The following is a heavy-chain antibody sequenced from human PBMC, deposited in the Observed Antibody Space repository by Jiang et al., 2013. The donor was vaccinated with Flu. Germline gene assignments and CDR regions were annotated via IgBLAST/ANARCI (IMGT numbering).Heavy chain of an antibody. D-gene: IGHD3-10*02. CDR1: GFTFISYW. CDR2: IKQDGSEK. Sequence: QLLESEGGLVQPGGSLRLSCAASGFTFISYWMSWVRQAPGKGLEWVANIKQDGSEKYYVDSVKGRFTISRDNAKNSLYLQMNNLRAEDTAVYYCARARSIFGAYGTPTYYFDYWGQGALVTVSS. CDR3: ARARSIFGAYGTPTYYFDY. J-gene: IGHJ4*02. V-gene: IGHV3-7*03.